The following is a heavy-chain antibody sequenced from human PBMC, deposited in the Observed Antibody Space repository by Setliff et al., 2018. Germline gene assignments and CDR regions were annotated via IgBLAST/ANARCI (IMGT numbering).Heavy chain of an antibody. J-gene: IGHJ4*02. CDR3: ARGYYDSYARYYVVGDY. Sequence: GASVKVSCKASGYTFTNHYMHWVRQAPGQGLEWMGMINPGGGSTTYAQKFQGRVTMTRDTSTSTVYIELSSLGTEDPAVYYCARGYYDSYARYYVVGDYWGQGTPVTVSS. CDR2: INPGGGST. D-gene: IGHD3-22*01. CDR1: GYTFTNHY. V-gene: IGHV1-46*01.